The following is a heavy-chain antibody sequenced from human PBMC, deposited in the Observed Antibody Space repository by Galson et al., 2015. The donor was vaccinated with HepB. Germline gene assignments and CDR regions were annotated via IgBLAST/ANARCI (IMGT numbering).Heavy chain of an antibody. V-gene: IGHV3-48*04. Sequence: SLRLSCAASTFIFSTYSMNWVRQAPGKGLEWVSYISSSSTTIYYADSVKGRFTISRDNAKNSLYLQMNSLRAEDTAVYYCARAVTGCFDCWGQGTLVTVSS. CDR1: TFIFSTYS. CDR2: ISSSSTTI. D-gene: IGHD2-21*02. J-gene: IGHJ4*02. CDR3: ARAVTGCFDC.